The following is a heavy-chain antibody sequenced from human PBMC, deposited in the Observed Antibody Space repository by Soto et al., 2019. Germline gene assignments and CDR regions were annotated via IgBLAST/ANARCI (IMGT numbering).Heavy chain of an antibody. V-gene: IGHV3-30*18. CDR2: ISYDGSNK. CDR1: GFTFISYG. Sequence: SLRLSCAASGFTFISYGMHWVLQSPGKGLEWVAVISYDGSNKYYADSVKGRFTISRDNSKNTLYLQMNSLRAEDTAVYYCAKDHATAYNAFDIWGQGTMVTVSS. J-gene: IGHJ3*02. CDR3: AKDHATAYNAFDI. D-gene: IGHD4-17*01.